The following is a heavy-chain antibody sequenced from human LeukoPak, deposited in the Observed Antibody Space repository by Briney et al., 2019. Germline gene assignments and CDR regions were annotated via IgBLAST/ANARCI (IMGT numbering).Heavy chain of an antibody. CDR1: GFTFSSHA. CDR3: ASIVVVVAARFDP. J-gene: IGHJ5*02. V-gene: IGHV3-23*01. Sequence: TGGSLRLSCAASGFTFSSHAMNWVRQAPGKGLEWVSAISGSGGSTYYADSVKGRFTISRDNSKNTLYLQMNSLRAEDTAVYYCASIVVVVAARFDPWGQGTLVTVSS. CDR2: ISGSGGST. D-gene: IGHD2-15*01.